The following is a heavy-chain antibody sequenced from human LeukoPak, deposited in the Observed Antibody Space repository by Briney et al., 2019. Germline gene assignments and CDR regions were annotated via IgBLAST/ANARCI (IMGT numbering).Heavy chain of an antibody. D-gene: IGHD3-3*01. CDR1: GFTFSSYW. Sequence: GGSLRLSCAASGFTFSSYWMSWVRQAPGKGLEWVANIKQDGSVKYYVDSVKGRFTISRDNAKNSLYLQMNSLRAEDTAVYYCARVPLDFWSGYFTGFDYWGQGTLVTVST. CDR2: IKQDGSVK. CDR3: ARVPLDFWSGYFTGFDY. J-gene: IGHJ4*02. V-gene: IGHV3-7*03.